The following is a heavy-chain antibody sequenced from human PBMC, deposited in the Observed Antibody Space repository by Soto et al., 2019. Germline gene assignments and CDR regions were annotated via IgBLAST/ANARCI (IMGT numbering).Heavy chain of an antibody. Sequence: QVQLVQSGAEVKKPGASVRISCRASGYSFTSTYVHWVRQAPGQGPEWMGIINPAVGTTYYAQKFQGRLTITSDTSTDTVFMDLNDLTSEDTAVYFCALKVVTYYDNWGQGTLLTVSS. D-gene: IGHD2-21*02. CDR1: GYSFTSTY. CDR3: ALKVVTYYDN. V-gene: IGHV1-46*01. CDR2: INPAVGTT. J-gene: IGHJ4*02.